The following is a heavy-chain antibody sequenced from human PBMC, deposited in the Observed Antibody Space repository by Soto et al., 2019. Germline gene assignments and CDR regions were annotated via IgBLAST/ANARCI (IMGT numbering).Heavy chain of an antibody. V-gene: IGHV3-15*07. D-gene: IGHD3-3*01. J-gene: IGHJ6*02. CDR3: TTDSGFLEWLLPYYYYYYGMDV. CDR2: IKSKTDGGTT. CDR1: GFTFSNAW. Sequence: GGSLRLSCAASGFTFSNAWMNWVRQAPGKGLEWVGRIKSKTDGGTTDYAAPVKGRFTISRDDSKNTLYLQMNSLKTEDTAVYYCTTDSGFLEWLLPYYYYYYGMDVWGQGTTVTVS.